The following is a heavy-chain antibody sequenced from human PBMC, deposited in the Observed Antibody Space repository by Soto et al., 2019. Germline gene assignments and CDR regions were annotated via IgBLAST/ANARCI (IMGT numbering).Heavy chain of an antibody. V-gene: IGHV4-34*02. CDR3: ATRMTASRLLITPFDL. CDR2: INHTGGT. CDR1: GGSVNGYY. Sequence: QVHLQQWGAGLLKPSETLSLTCAVYGGSVNGYYWNWIRQPPGKGLEWIGEINHTGGTPYNPSLKTRITLSVDTAKTQYPRLSRSLTAAATAIYYSATRMTASRLLITPFDLRGQGTQVTVSS. J-gene: IGHJ5*02. D-gene: IGHD2-21*01.